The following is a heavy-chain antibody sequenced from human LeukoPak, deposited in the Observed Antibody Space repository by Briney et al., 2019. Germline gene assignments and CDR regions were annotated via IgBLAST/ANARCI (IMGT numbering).Heavy chain of an antibody. D-gene: IGHD6-13*01. CDR2: ISGSGGST. CDR1: GFTFSTYA. J-gene: IGHJ4*02. V-gene: IGHV3-23*01. CDR3: AKDGGIAAAGTSVYFDY. Sequence: GGSLRLSCVASGFTFSTYAMSWVRQAPGKGLEWVSAISGSGGSTFYADSVKGRFTISRDNSKNRLYLQMNSLRAEDTAVYYCAKDGGIAAAGTSVYFDYWGQGTLVTVSS.